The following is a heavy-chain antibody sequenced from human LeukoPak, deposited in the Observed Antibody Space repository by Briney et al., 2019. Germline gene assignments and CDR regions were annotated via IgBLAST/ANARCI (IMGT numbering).Heavy chain of an antibody. V-gene: IGHV3-23*01. D-gene: IGHD3-10*01. Sequence: PGGSLRLSCAASGFTVSAYAMAWVRQAPGKGLEWVSTIYDDNTYYADSVKGRFAISTDNSKNTLYLQMNSLRVEDTAVYFCAARKVRGFWFYLDYWGQGTLVTVSS. CDR1: GFTVSAYA. CDR3: AARKVRGFWFYLDY. CDR2: IYDDNT. J-gene: IGHJ4*02.